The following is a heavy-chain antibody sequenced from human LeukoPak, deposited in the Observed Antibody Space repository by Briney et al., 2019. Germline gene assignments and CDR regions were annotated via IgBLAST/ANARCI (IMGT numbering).Heavy chain of an antibody. CDR3: AMRDYVWGSYVNWFDP. CDR2: INPNSGGT. D-gene: IGHD3-16*01. CDR1: GYTFTGYY. Sequence: ASVKVSCKASGYTFTGYYMHWVRQAPGQGLEWMGWINPNSGGTNYAQKFQGRVTITRDTSISTAYMELSRLRSDDTAVYYCAMRDYVWGSYVNWFDPWGQGTLVTVSS. V-gene: IGHV1-2*02. J-gene: IGHJ5*02.